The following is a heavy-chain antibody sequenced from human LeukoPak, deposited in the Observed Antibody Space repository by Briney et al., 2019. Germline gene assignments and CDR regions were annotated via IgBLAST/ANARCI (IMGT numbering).Heavy chain of an antibody. CDR1: GGSISSYY. D-gene: IGHD4-11*01. Sequence: SETLSLTCTVSGGSISSYYWSWIRQPPGKGLEWIGYIYYSGSTNYNPSLKSRVTISVDTSKNQFSLKLSSVTAADTAVYYCARGRGEHMTTIDYWGQGTLVTVSS. CDR3: ARGRGEHMTTIDY. V-gene: IGHV4-59*01. J-gene: IGHJ4*02. CDR2: IYYSGST.